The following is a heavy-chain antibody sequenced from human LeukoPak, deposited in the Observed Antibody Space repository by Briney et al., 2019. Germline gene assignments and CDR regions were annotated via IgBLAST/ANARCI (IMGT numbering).Heavy chain of an antibody. J-gene: IGHJ4*02. CDR2: ITGRGEHM. D-gene: IGHD1-1*01. CDR1: GFTFSSYG. CDR3: AKVYNWNYQLSDY. V-gene: IGHV3-23*01. Sequence: PGGSLRLSCTASGFTFSSYGMNWVRQAPGKGLEWVSGITGRGEHMFYAGSVKGRFTISRDNSKNTLYLQMNSLRAEDTAVYYCAKVYNWNYQLSDYWGQGTLVTVSS.